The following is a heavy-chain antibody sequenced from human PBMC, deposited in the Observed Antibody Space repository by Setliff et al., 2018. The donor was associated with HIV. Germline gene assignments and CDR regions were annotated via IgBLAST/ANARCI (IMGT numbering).Heavy chain of an antibody. J-gene: IGHJ4*02. D-gene: IGHD6-19*01. CDR3: ATMGRRGWFIDY. CDR1: GDSVSNDNYY. CDR2: IYYSGGT. V-gene: IGHV4-39*01. Sequence: PSETLSLTCAVSGDSVSNDNYYWGWIRQPPGKGLEWIGNIYYSGGTDYHPSLKSRVTISVDTSKNQFSLKLGSVTAADTAVYFCATMGRRGWFIDYWGQGTLVTVSS.